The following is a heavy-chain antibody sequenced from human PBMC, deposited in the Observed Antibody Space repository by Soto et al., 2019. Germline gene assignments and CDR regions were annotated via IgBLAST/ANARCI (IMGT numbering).Heavy chain of an antibody. CDR3: ARDSAYGGNSGFDY. D-gene: IGHD2-21*02. CDR1: GGSISSYY. J-gene: IGHJ4*02. V-gene: IGHV4-59*01. Sequence: SETLSLTCTVSGGSISSYYWSWIRQPPGKGLEWIGYIYYSGSTNYNPSLKSRVTISVDTSKNQFSLKLSSVAAADTAVYYCARDSAYGGNSGFDYWGQGTLVTVSS. CDR2: IYYSGST.